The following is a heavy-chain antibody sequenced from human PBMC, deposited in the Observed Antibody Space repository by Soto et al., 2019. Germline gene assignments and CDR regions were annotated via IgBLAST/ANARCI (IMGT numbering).Heavy chain of an antibody. D-gene: IGHD2-15*01. CDR1: GYTXINYG. J-gene: IGHJ4*02. Sequence: SXKVSFKASGYTXINYGIRLVRQAPGQGLEWMGWIIPYNGNIKYAQNFQGRVTMTTDKSTSTAYMEMRSMRSDDTAVYYCAKEEDSQTLDYWGQGTLVTVSS. CDR2: IIPYNGNI. V-gene: IGHV1-18*01. CDR3: AKEEDSQTLDY.